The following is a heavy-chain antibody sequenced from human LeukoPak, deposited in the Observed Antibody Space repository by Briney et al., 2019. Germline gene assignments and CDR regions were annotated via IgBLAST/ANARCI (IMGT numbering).Heavy chain of an antibody. V-gene: IGHV1-69*06. Sequence: GASVKVSCKASGGTFSSYAISWVRQAPGQGLEWMGGIIPIFGTANYAQKFQGRVTITADKSTSTAYMELSSLRSEDTAVYYCARDRLGSSGWYEDYWGQGTLVTVSS. D-gene: IGHD6-19*01. CDR3: ARDRLGSSGWYEDY. CDR2: IIPIFGTA. J-gene: IGHJ4*02. CDR1: GGTFSSYA.